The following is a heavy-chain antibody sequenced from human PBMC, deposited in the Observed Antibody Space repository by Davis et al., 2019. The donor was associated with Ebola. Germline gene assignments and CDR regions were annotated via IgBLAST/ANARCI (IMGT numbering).Heavy chain of an antibody. V-gene: IGHV3-7*01. J-gene: IGHJ4*02. CDR1: GGSISSSNW. Sequence: GTLSLTCAVSGGSISSSNWWSWVRQPPGKGLEWVANIKQDGSEKYYVDSVKGRFTISRDNAKNSLYLQMNSLRAEDTAVYYCARRADYWGQGTLVTVSS. CDR2: IKQDGSEK. CDR3: ARRADY.